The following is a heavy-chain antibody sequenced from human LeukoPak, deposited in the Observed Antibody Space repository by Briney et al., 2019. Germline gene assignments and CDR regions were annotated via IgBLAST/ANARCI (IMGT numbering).Heavy chain of an antibody. CDR1: GGSISSYY. CDR2: IYYSGST. J-gene: IGHJ4*02. D-gene: IGHD6-13*01. V-gene: IGHV4-59*01. CDR3: ARDQYSSSSDYYFDY. Sequence: SETLSLTCTVSGGSISSYYWSWIRQPPGKGLEWIGYIYYSGSTNYNPSLKSRVTISVDTSKNQFSLKLSSVTAADTAVYYCARDQYSSSSDYYFDYWGQGTLVTVSS.